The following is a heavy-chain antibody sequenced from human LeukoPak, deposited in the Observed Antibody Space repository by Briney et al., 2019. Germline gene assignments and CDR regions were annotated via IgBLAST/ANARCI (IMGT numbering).Heavy chain of an antibody. Sequence: GGSLRLSCAASGFTFSSYAMSWVRQAPGKGLEWVSAISGSGGSTYYADSVKGRFTITRDNSKNTLYLQMNSLRAEDTAVYYCAKVSSGRNVFDYWGQGTLVTVSS. CDR1: GFTFSSYA. V-gene: IGHV3-23*01. CDR3: AKVSSGRNVFDY. J-gene: IGHJ4*02. D-gene: IGHD3-10*01. CDR2: ISGSGGST.